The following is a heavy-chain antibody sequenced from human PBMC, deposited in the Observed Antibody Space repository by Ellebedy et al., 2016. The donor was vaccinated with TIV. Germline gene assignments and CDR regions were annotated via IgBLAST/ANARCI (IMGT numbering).Heavy chain of an antibody. D-gene: IGHD6-6*01. Sequence: PGGSLRLSCAASAFTFSNYAMSWVRQAPGKGLEWVSGIRGPVTITDYADSVKGRFTISRDSSKSTLYLQMNSLRAEDTALYYCAKGTLGKGSSCFDYWGRGTQVTVAS. CDR2: IRGPVTIT. CDR1: AFTFSNYA. J-gene: IGHJ4*02. CDR3: AKGTLGKGSSCFDY. V-gene: IGHV3-23*01.